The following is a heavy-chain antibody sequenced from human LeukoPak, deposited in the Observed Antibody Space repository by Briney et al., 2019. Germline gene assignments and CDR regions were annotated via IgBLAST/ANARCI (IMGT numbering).Heavy chain of an antibody. Sequence: SETLSLTCTVSGGSISSSSNYWGWIRQPPGKGLEWIGSIYYSGSTYYNPSLKSRVTISVDTSKNQFSLKLSSVTAADTAVYYCARLQVGATNLFDYWGQGTLVTVSS. CDR2: IYYSGST. J-gene: IGHJ4*02. V-gene: IGHV4-39*01. CDR3: ARLQVGATNLFDY. CDR1: GGSISSSSNY. D-gene: IGHD1-26*01.